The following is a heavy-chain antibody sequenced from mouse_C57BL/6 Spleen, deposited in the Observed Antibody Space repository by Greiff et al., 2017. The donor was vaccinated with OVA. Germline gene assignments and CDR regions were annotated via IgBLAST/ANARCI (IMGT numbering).Heavy chain of an antibody. J-gene: IGHJ1*03. V-gene: IGHV1-69*01. CDR1: GYTFTSYW. Sequence: VQLQQSGAELVMPGASVKLSCKASGYTFTSYWMHWVKQRPGQGLEWIGEIDPSDSYTNYNQKFKGKSTLTVDKSSSTAYMQLSSLTSEDSAVYYCARWAYDGYYLDVWGTGTTVTVSS. CDR2: IDPSDSYT. D-gene: IGHD2-3*01. CDR3: ARWAYDGYYLDV.